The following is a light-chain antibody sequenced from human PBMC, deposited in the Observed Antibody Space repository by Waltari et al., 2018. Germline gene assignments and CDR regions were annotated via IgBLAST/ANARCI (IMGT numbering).Light chain of an antibody. V-gene: IGKV3-20*01. J-gene: IGKJ1*01. CDR3: QHYVRLPGT. CDR1: QSVIRA. Sequence: EIVSTQSSGSLSSSPGDRVTLSCRASQSVIRALAKNQQKRGQAPRLLIFGASNSATGIPDRFSGSGSETDLSHTISRLEPEDFAVYYCQHYVRLPGTFGRGTKVEIK. CDR2: GAS.